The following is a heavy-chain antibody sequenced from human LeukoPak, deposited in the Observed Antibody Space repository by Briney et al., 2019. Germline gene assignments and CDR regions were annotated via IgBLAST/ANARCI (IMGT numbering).Heavy chain of an antibody. D-gene: IGHD3-10*01. J-gene: IGHJ5*02. V-gene: IGHV1-8*01. CDR2: LNPTSGNT. CDR3: AREIWFGGDRNWFDP. Sequence: ASLKDSRKGSGYTFTIYDINWVRQATGQGRGWMGRLNPTSGNTGYAQKFQGKVTMTSNTSISTAYMELNSLRSEDTAVYYCAREIWFGGDRNWFDPWGQGTLVTVSS. CDR1: GYTFTIYD.